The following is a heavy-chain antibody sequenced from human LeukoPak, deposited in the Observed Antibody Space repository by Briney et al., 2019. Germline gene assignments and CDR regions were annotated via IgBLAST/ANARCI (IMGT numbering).Heavy chain of an antibody. J-gene: IGHJ4*02. Sequence: GGSLRLSCAASGFTFSSYWMHWVRQAPGKGLVWVSRISRDGSNTIYADSVKGRFTISRDNAKNTLYLQMNSLRAEDTALYYCARDRGGSGPTTTDYWGQGTLVTVSS. V-gene: IGHV3-74*01. CDR2: ISRDGSNT. D-gene: IGHD6-19*01. CDR3: ARDRGGSGPTTTDY. CDR1: GFTFSSYW.